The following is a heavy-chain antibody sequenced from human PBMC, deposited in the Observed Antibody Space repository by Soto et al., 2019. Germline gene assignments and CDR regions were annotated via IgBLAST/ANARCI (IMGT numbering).Heavy chain of an antibody. J-gene: IGHJ4*02. D-gene: IGHD1-1*01. CDR2: ISASNRNT. CDR3: GRGTGNDAYYFDY. Sequence: QVQLVQSGAHVKKPGASAKVSCTTSGYIFTTYGISWVRQAPGQGLEWMGWISASNRNTHYAQNLQGRLTMTTDISTSTAYMELRSLRSDDTAVYYCGRGTGNDAYYFDYWGQGTLVTVSS. CDR1: GYIFTTYG. V-gene: IGHV1-18*01.